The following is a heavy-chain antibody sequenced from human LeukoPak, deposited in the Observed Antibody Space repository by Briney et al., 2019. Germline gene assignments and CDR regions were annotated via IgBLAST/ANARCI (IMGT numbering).Heavy chain of an antibody. CDR2: IYHSGST. Sequence: SETLSLTCTVSGYSISSGYYWGWIPQPPGKGPEWIGSIYHSGSTYYNPSLKSPVTISVDTSKNQFSLKLSSVTAADTAVYYCARDAGEQWLYPFDYWGQGTLVTVSS. V-gene: IGHV4-38-2*02. CDR3: ARDAGEQWLYPFDY. D-gene: IGHD6-19*01. J-gene: IGHJ4*02. CDR1: GYSISSGYY.